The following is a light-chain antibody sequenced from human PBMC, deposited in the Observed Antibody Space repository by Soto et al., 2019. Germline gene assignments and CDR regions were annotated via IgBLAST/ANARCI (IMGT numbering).Light chain of an antibody. CDR1: QSVSTY. CDR2: DAS. V-gene: IGKV3-11*01. CDR3: QQRSNWPT. J-gene: IGKJ5*01. Sequence: IVLTQSPATLSWSPGERAALSCRSSQSVSTYLAWYQQKPGQAPRLFIYDASNRATGIPARFSGSGSGTDFTLTINSLEPEDFAVYYCQQRSNWPTFGQGTRLEIK.